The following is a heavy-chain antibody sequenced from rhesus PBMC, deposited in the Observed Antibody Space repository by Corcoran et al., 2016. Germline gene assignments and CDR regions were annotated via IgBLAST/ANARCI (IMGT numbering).Heavy chain of an antibody. CDR2: IYGSGGTN. J-gene: IGHJ5-1*01. CDR1: GASISRKN. V-gene: IGHV4S2*01. D-gene: IGHD4-29*01. Sequence: QVQLQESGPGLVKPSETLPLTCAVSGASISRKNWNWIRQAPGKGLEWSGRIYGSGGTNDYNPARNRRVTMSIDTSKNQFYLKVSSVTAADTAVYYCARDPIFGSTRFDVWGAGVLVTVSS. CDR3: ARDPIFGSTRFDV.